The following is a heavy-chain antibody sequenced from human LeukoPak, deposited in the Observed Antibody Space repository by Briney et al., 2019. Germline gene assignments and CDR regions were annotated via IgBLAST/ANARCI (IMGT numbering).Heavy chain of an antibody. J-gene: IGHJ4*02. CDR3: ARGPMVRGVYFDY. V-gene: IGHV4-39*07. Sequence: SETLSLTCTVSGGSISSSSYYWGWIRQPPGKGLEWIGSMYYSGSTYYNPSLKSRVTISVDTSKYQFSLVLSSVTAADTAVYYCARGPMVRGVYFDYWGQGTLVTVSS. D-gene: IGHD3-10*01. CDR2: MYYSGST. CDR1: GGSISSSSYY.